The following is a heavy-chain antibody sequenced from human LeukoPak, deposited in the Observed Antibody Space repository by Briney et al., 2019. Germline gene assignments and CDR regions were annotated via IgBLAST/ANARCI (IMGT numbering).Heavy chain of an antibody. Sequence: GGSLRLSCAASGFTVTRKYMSWVRQAPGKGLEWVSVIYSGGSTYYAGSVKGRFTISRDNSKNTLYLQMNSLRAEDTAVYYCATRPSGDYPYFDYWGQGTLVTVSS. J-gene: IGHJ4*02. CDR1: GFTVTRKY. V-gene: IGHV3-66*01. D-gene: IGHD4-17*01. CDR3: ATRPSGDYPYFDY. CDR2: IYSGGST.